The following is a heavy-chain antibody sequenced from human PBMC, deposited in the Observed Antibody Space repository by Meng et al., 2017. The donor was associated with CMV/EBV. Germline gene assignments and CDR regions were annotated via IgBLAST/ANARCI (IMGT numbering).Heavy chain of an antibody. Sequence: GGSLRLSCAASGFTSSSYAMHWVRQAPGKGLEWVAVIAYDGSNKYYADSVKGRFTISRDNSKNTLYLQMNSLRAEDTAVYYCARGSTDDNSWYYYWGQGTLVTVSS. D-gene: IGHD6-13*01. CDR1: GFTSSSYA. CDR2: IAYDGSNK. V-gene: IGHV3-30*04. CDR3: ARGSTDDNSWYYY. J-gene: IGHJ4*02.